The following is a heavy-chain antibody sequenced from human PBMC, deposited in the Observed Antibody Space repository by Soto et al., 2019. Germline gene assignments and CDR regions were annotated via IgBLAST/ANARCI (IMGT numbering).Heavy chain of an antibody. CDR3: ARGGYCSSTSSYMDGMDV. CDR1: GYTFTSYD. CDR2: MNPNSGNT. J-gene: IGHJ6*02. V-gene: IGHV1-8*01. Sequence: ASVKVSCKASGYTFTSYDINWVRQATGQGLEWMGWMNPNSGNTGYAQKFQGRVTMTRNTSISTAYMELSSLRSEDTAVYYCARGGYCSSTSSYMDGMDVWGQGTTVTVSS. D-gene: IGHD2-2*02.